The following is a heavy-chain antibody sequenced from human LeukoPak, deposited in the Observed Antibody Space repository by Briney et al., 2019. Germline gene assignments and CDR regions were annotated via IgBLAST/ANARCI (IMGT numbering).Heavy chain of an antibody. Sequence: GGSLRLSCAAYGFTFSSYSMNWVPQAPGQGLEWASYISSSSSTIYYADSVKGRFTISRDNAKNSLYLQMNSLRAEDTAVYYCARDRSWPIYFDYWGQGTLVTVSS. CDR2: ISSSSSTI. J-gene: IGHJ4*02. CDR3: ARDRSWPIYFDY. D-gene: IGHD6-13*01. CDR1: GFTFSSYS. V-gene: IGHV3-48*04.